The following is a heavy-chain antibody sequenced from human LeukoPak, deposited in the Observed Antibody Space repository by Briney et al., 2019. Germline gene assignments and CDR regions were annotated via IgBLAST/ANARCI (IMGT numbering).Heavy chain of an antibody. V-gene: IGHV3-30*03. J-gene: IGHJ4*02. CDR3: ARDFPGITIFGPFDY. D-gene: IGHD3-3*01. CDR1: GFTLNTYG. Sequence: GSLRLSCAASGFTLNTYGMHWVRQAPGKGLEWVALISYDGSNKYYADSVKGRFTISRDNSKNRLYLQMNSLRAEDTAVYYCARDFPGITIFGPFDYWGRGNLVTVFS. CDR2: ISYDGSNK.